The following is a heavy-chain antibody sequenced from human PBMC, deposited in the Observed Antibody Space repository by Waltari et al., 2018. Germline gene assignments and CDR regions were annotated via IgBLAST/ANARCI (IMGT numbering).Heavy chain of an antibody. D-gene: IGHD2-21*02. Sequence: QVQLQQWGAGLLKPSETLSLTCAVYGGSFSGYYWSWIRQPPGKGLEWIGESNRCGITTSNPSLSVRCTRSVHPSKNQFSLKLNSVTAADTAVYYCARDYGGNSVGWFDPWGQGTLVTVSS. V-gene: IGHV4-34*01. CDR1: GGSFSGYY. J-gene: IGHJ5*02. CDR3: ARDYGGNSVGWFDP. CDR2: SNRCGIT.